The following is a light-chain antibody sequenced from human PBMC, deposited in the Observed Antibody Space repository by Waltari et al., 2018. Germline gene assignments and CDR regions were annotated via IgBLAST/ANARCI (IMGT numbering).Light chain of an antibody. J-gene: IGKJ1*01. CDR2: RAS. CDR3: QQYNDWPRT. CDR1: QSVSNN. V-gene: IGKV3-15*01. Sequence: VMTQSPATLSVSPGERATLSCRASQSVSNNLAWYQQKPVQAPRLLIYRASTRATATPARFSGSGSGAEFTLTITSLQSEDFAVYYCQQYNDWPRTCGQGTKVEIK.